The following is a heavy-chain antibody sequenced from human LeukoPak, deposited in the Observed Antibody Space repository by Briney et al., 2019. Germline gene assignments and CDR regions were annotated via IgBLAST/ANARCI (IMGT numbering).Heavy chain of an antibody. CDR2: FNHSGST. CDR3: ARDRRDLLSYYGSGSPFSY. Sequence: PSETLSLTCTVSGYSIRSGYYWAWSRQPPGKGREGLGRFNHSGSTYYNPSLKSRVTISVDTSKNQFSLKLSSVTAADTAVYYCARDRRDLLSYYGSGSPFSYWGQGTLVTVSS. CDR1: GYSIRSGYY. D-gene: IGHD3-10*01. J-gene: IGHJ4*02. V-gene: IGHV4-38-2*02.